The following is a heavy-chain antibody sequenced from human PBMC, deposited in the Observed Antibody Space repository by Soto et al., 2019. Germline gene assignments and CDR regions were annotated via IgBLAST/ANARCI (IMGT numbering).Heavy chain of an antibody. J-gene: IGHJ6*02. CDR3: ARHAFGSGSHYGMTV. Sequence: SETLSLSCTVSGDSISSYSWSWIRQPPVKGLEWIGNIHYNGTTKYSLSLKSRVTMSVDTSKNHFSLKLSSVTAADTAVYYCARHAFGSGSHYGMTVWGQGTTVTVSS. CDR1: GDSISSYS. D-gene: IGHD3-10*01. V-gene: IGHV4-59*08. CDR2: IHYNGTT.